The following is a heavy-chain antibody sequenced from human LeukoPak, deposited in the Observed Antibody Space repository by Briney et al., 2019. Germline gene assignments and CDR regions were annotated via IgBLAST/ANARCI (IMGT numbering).Heavy chain of an antibody. CDR1: GFTFSSYG. J-gene: IGHJ4*02. CDR3: ARNTISTTHFVY. V-gene: IGHV3-33*01. Sequence: GGSLRLSCAASGFTFSSYGMHWVRQAPGKGLEWVAVIWFDGSNKYYADSVKGRFTISRDNSKNTLYLQINSLRAEDTAVYYCARNTISTTHFVYWGQGTLVTVSS. D-gene: IGHD2-15*01. CDR2: IWFDGSNK.